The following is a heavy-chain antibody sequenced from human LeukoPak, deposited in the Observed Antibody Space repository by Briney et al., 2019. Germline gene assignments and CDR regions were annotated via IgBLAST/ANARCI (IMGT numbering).Heavy chain of an antibody. D-gene: IGHD1-14*01. CDR2: IWYDGSNK. V-gene: IGHV3-33*01. J-gene: IGHJ6*02. CDR3: ARDPPGIYGTQSYEGYGMDV. CDR1: GFTFSSYG. Sequence: GGSLRLSCAASGFTFSSYGMHWVRQAPGKGLEWVAVIWYDGSNKYYADSVKGRFTISRDNSKNTLYLQMNSLRAEDTAVYYCARDPPGIYGTQSYEGYGMDVWGQGTTVTVSS.